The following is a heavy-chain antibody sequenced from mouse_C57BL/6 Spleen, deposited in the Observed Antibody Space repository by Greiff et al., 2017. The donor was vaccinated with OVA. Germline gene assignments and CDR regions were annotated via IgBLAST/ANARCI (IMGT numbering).Heavy chain of an antibody. CDR1: GYTFTDYY. Sequence: EVQLQQSGPELVKPGASVKISCKASGYTFTDYYMNWVKQSHGKSLEWIGDINPNNGGTSYNQKFKGKATLTVDKSSSTAYMELRSLTSEDSAVYYCAREDDYDDDGAFDYWGQGTTRTVSS. D-gene: IGHD2-4*01. CDR3: AREDDYDDDGAFDY. J-gene: IGHJ2*01. CDR2: INPNNGGT. V-gene: IGHV1-26*01.